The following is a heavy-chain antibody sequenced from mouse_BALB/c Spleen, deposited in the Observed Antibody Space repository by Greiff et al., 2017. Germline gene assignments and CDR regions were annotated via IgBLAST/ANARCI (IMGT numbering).Heavy chain of an antibody. CDR1: GFTFTDYY. CDR2: IRNKANGYTT. V-gene: IGHV7-3*02. Sequence: EVHLVESGGGLVQPGGSLRLSCATSGFTFTDYYMSWVRQPPGKALEWLGFIRNKANGYTTEYSASVKGRFTISRDNSQSILYLQMNTLRAEDSATYYCARDIYYGRGYFDYWGQGTTLTVSS. J-gene: IGHJ2*01. CDR3: ARDIYYGRGYFDY. D-gene: IGHD1-1*01.